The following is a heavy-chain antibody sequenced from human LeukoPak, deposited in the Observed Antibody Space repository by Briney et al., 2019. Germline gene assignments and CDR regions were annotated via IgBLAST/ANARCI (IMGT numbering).Heavy chain of an antibody. V-gene: IGHV1-69*05. CDR1: GGTFSSYA. CDR3: AREIVVVTAADAFDI. Sequence: SVKVSCKASGGTFSSYAISWVRQAPGQGLEWMGGIIPIFGTANYAQKFQGRVTITTDESTSTAYMELSSLRSEDTAVYYCAREIVVVTAADAFDIWGQGTMVTVSS. J-gene: IGHJ3*02. D-gene: IGHD2-21*02. CDR2: IIPIFGTA.